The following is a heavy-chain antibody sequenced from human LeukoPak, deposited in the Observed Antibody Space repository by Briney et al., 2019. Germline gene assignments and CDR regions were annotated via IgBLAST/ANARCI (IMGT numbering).Heavy chain of an antibody. CDR1: GFTFSSYA. CDR2: ISYDGSNK. Sequence: GGSLRLSCAASGFTFSSYAMHWVRQAPGKGLEWVAVISYDGSNKYYADSVKGQFTISRDNSKNTLYLQMNSLRAEDTAVYYCAREGRIYRGQGTLVTVSS. J-gene: IGHJ4*02. V-gene: IGHV3-30*04. CDR3: AREGRIY.